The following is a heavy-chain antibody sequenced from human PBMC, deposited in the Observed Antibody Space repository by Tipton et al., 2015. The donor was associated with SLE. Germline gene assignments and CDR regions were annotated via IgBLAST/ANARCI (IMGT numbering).Heavy chain of an antibody. Sequence: SLRLSCAASGFTFSSYAMSWVRQAPGKGLEWVSVISGSGGSTNYADSVKGRFTISRDNSKNTLYLQMNSLRPEDTAVYYCAKDLEYGYGFPYWNFDLWGRGSLVTVSP. CDR3: AKDLEYGYGFPYWNFDL. CDR2: ISGSGGST. V-gene: IGHV3-23*01. D-gene: IGHD2-2*03. J-gene: IGHJ2*01. CDR1: GFTFSSYA.